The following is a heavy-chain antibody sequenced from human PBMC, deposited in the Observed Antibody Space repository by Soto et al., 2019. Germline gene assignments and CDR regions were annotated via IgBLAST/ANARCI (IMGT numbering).Heavy chain of an antibody. CDR3: ARGSTGHYDYVWGTPTYAFDI. CDR2: ISAYNGNT. V-gene: IGHV1-18*04. CDR1: GYTFTSYG. J-gene: IGHJ3*02. Sequence: GASVKVSCKASGYTFTSYGISWVRQAPGQGLEWMGWISAYNGNTNYAQKPQGRVTMTTDTSTSTAYMELRSLRSDDTAVYYCARGSTGHYDYVWGTPTYAFDIWGQGTMVTVSS. D-gene: IGHD3-16*01.